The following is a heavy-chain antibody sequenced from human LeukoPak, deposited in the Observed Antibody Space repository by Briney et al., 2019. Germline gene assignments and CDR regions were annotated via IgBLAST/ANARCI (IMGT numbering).Heavy chain of an antibody. D-gene: IGHD3/OR15-3a*01. CDR1: GDSISSSSYY. CDR3: ARRTGYYDGFDY. Sequence: SETLSLARTLSGDSISSSSYYWGWIRQPPRKGLEWIGSVYYTGSTYYKPSLKSRVTISVDTPKNQFSLKLSSVTAADTAVYYCARRTGYYDGFDYWGQGTLVTVSS. CDR2: VYYTGST. J-gene: IGHJ4*02. V-gene: IGHV4-39*07.